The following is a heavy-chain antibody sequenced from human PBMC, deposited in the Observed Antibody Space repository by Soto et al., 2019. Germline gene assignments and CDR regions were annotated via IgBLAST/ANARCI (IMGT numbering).Heavy chain of an antibody. CDR1: GGSITSSFY. D-gene: IGHD6-13*01. CDR2: IYGTGNT. V-gene: IGHV4-39*01. Sequence: QLQLQESGPGLVKPSKTLSLSCTVSGGSITSSFYWGWIRQPPGKGLEWIGSIYGTGNTYYNPSLKGRVTISADTSKNQFSLNLISVTAADTAVYYCRSSSRYSTDVWGQGATVTVSS. CDR3: RSSSRYSTDV. J-gene: IGHJ6*02.